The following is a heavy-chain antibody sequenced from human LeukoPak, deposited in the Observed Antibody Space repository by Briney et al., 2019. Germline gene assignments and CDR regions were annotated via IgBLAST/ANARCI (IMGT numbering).Heavy chain of an antibody. Sequence: PGESLRLSCAASGFTLSDHRMNWVPQARGKGVEWHPSISRSSSQIKYAESMKGRFIISRANAKNSVYLQMNSLRGEDTAVCYCARGYDWYFDLWGRGTLVTVSS. CDR3: ARGYDWYFDL. V-gene: IGHV3-21*01. D-gene: IGHD1-14*01. CDR2: ISRSSSQI. J-gene: IGHJ2*01. CDR1: GFTLSDHR.